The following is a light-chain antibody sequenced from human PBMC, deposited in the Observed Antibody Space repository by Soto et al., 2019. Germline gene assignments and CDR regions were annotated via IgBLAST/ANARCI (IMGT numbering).Light chain of an antibody. CDR2: EVS. CDR1: SSDVGGYNF. V-gene: IGLV2-8*01. CDR3: KSYAGSNTYV. J-gene: IGLJ1*01. Sequence: QSALTQPPSASGSPGQSVTISCTGTSSDVGGYNFVSWYQLHPGKAPKLMIYEVSKRPSGVPDRFSGSKSGNTASLTVSGLQAADEADYFCKSYAGSNTYVFGSGTKVTVL.